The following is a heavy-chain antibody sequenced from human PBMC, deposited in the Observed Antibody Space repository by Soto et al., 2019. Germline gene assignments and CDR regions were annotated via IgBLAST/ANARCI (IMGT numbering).Heavy chain of an antibody. CDR1: GFTFDDYA. CDR3: AKDSGRYDFYALAV. V-gene: IGHV3-9*01. J-gene: IGHJ6*02. D-gene: IGHD3-3*01. Sequence: EVQLVQSGGGLVQPGRTLRLSCEASGFTFDDYAMHWVRQAPGKGLEWVSGITWNGDTRVYADSVRGRFTISRDNSKNFVYLQMKTVRRDDTAMYYCAKDSGRYDFYALAVWGQGTTVTVSS. CDR2: ITWNGDTR.